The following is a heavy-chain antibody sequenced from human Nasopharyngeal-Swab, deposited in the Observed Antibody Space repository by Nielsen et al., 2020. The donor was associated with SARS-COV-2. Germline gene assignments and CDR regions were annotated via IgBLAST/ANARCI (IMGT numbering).Heavy chain of an antibody. V-gene: IGHV1-69*01. J-gene: IGHJ6*03. CDR2: IIPIFGTA. D-gene: IGHD3-10*01. CDR3: ARVGTYYYGSGSPYLRPYYYYYMDV. Sequence: WVRQAPGQGLEWMGGIIPIFGTANYAQKFQGRVTITADESTSTAYMELSSLRSEDTAVYYCARVGTYYYGSGSPYLRPYYYYYMDVWGKGTTVTVSS.